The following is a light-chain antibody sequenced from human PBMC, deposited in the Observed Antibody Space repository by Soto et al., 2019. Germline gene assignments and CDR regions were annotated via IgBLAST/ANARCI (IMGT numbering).Light chain of an antibody. J-gene: IGLJ1*01. CDR1: SSDVGAYNY. CDR3: RSYTTSSTYV. V-gene: IGLV2-14*03. Sequence: QSVLTQPASVSGSPGQSIAISCTGTSSDVGAYNYVSWYQQHPGKAPKLMIYHVSNRPSGVSDRFSGSKSDNTASLTISGLQAEDEADYYCRSYTTSSTYVFGTGTKVTVL. CDR2: HVS.